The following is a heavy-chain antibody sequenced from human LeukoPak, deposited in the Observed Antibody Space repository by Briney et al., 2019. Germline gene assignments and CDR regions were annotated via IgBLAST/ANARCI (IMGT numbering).Heavy chain of an antibody. CDR1: GFTFSSYA. CDR3: AKARGYSLIGYYFDY. J-gene: IGHJ4*02. D-gene: IGHD5-18*01. Sequence: SGGSLRLSCAASGFTFSSYAMSWVRQAPGKGLEWVSAISGSGGSTYYADSVKGRFTISRDNSKNTLYLQMNSLRAEDTAVYYCAKARGYSLIGYYFDYWGQGTLVTVSS. V-gene: IGHV3-23*01. CDR2: ISGSGGST.